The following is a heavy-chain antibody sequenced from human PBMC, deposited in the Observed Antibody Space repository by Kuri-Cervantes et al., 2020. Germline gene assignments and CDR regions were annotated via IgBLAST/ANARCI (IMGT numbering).Heavy chain of an antibody. CDR3: ARARKATPQRPGYFYGMDV. CDR1: GGSVSSGSYY. Sequence: SETLSLTCTVSGGSVSSGSYYWSWIRHPPGKGLEWIGYIYYSGSTNNNPSLKSRVPISVDTSKNHFSLKLRSVTAADTAVYYCARARKATPQRPGYFYGMDVWGQGTTVTVSS. D-gene: IGHD2-15*01. V-gene: IGHV4-61*01. J-gene: IGHJ6*02. CDR2: IYYSGST.